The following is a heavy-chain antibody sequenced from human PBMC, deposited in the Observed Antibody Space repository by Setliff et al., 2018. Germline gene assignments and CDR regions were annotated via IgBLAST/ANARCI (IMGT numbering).Heavy chain of an antibody. V-gene: IGHV4-4*07. D-gene: IGHD3-3*01. CDR3: ARERQGGFLEWAPFDS. Sequence: PSETLSLTCSVSGGIIYDHWWTWIRQPAGAGLEWIGRIYSDGSADYNPSLRSRVTISVDTSKNQFFLKLTSMTAADTALYFCARERQGGFLEWAPFDSWGQGVVVTVSS. J-gene: IGHJ5*01. CDR1: GGIIYDHW. CDR2: IYSDGSA.